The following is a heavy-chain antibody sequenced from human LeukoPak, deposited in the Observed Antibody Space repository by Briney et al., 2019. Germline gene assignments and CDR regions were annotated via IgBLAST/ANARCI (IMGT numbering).Heavy chain of an antibody. CDR1: GGSISSYY. CDR2: IYYSGST. CDR3: ARVRRGYSSGWIDY. J-gene: IGHJ4*02. V-gene: IGHV4-59*01. D-gene: IGHD6-19*01. Sequence: PSETLSLTCTVSGGSISSYYWSWIRQPPGKGLEWIWYIYYSGSTNYNPSLKSRVTISVDTSKNQFSLKLSSVTAADTAVYYCARVRRGYSSGWIDYWGQGTLVTVSS.